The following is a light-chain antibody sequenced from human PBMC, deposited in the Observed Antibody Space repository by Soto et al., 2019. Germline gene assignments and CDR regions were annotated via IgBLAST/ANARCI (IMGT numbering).Light chain of an antibody. CDR1: ESVGSNY. V-gene: IGKV3D-20*02. CDR3: QQYNNWPLT. J-gene: IGKJ5*01. CDR2: GAS. Sequence: EIVLAQSPGTLSLSPGEIATLSCRASESVGSNYLAWYQQKPGQAPRLLIYGASSRATGIPDRFSGSGSGTDFTLTITSLQSEEFAVYWCQQYNNWPLTFGPGTRLDIK.